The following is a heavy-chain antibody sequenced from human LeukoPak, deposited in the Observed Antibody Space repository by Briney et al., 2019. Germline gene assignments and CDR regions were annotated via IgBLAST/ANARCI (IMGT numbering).Heavy chain of an antibody. CDR1: GYTLTELS. D-gene: IGHD2-2*01. J-gene: IGHJ6*02. V-gene: IGHV1-24*01. CDR2: FDPEDGET. Sequence: ASVKVSCKVSGYTLTELSMHWVRQAPGKGLEWMGGFDPEDGETIYAQKFQGRVTMTTDTSTSTAYMELRSLRSDDTAVYYCARDKPAADYYYGMDVWGQGTTVTVSS. CDR3: ARDKPAADYYYGMDV.